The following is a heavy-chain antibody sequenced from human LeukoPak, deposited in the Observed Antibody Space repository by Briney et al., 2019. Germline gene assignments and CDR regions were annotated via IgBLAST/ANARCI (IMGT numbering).Heavy chain of an antibody. CDR2: INHSGST. Sequence: SETLSLTCAVYGGSFSGYYWSWIRQPPGKGLEWIGEINHSGSTNYHPSLKSRVTISVDTSKNQFSLKLSSVTAADTAVYYCARGGQVLRFLEWLPRPPYYMDVWGKGTTVTVSS. CDR3: ARGGQVLRFLEWLPRPPYYMDV. CDR1: GGSFSGYY. D-gene: IGHD3-3*01. J-gene: IGHJ6*03. V-gene: IGHV4-34*01.